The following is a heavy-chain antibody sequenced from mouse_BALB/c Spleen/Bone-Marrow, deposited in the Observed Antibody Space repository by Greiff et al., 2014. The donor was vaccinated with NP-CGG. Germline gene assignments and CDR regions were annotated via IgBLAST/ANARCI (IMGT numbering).Heavy chain of an antibody. J-gene: IGHJ4*01. CDR2: IYPGDGDT. V-gene: IGHV1-87*01. CDR1: GYTFTSYW. D-gene: IGHD2-12*01. CDR3: ARFYEGAMDY. Sequence: QVQLQQSGAELARPGASVKLSCKASGYTFTSYWMQWVKQRPGQGLEWIGAIYPGDGDTRYTQKFKGKATLTADKSSSTAYMQLSSLASEDSAVYYCARFYEGAMDYWGQGTSATVSS.